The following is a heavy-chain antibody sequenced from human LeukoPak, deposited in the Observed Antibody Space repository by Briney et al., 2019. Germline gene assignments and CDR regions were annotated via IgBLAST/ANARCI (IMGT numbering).Heavy chain of an antibody. CDR2: VRSKANNYAT. J-gene: IGHJ6*02. Sequence: GGSLRLSCAASGLTFSGSAVHWVRQASGKGLEWVGRVRSKANNYATAYAASVNGRFTISRDDSKNTAYLQMNTLKTEDTAVYYCTRGSSLGYYYGMDVWGQGTTVSVSS. CDR3: TRGSSLGYYYGMDV. CDR1: GLTFSGSA. D-gene: IGHD6-6*01. V-gene: IGHV3-73*01.